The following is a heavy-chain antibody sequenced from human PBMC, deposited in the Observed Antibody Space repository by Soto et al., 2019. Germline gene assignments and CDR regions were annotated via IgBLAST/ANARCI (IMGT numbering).Heavy chain of an antibody. J-gene: IGHJ5*02. D-gene: IGHD3-16*01. CDR2: IYYSGST. CDR3: ARLGAQEIDP. V-gene: IGHV4-59*08. CDR1: GGSISSYY. Sequence: PSETLSLTCTVSGGSISSYYWSWIRQPPGKGLEWIGYIYYSGSTNYNPSLKSRVSISVDTSKNQFSLKLSSVTAADTAVYYCARLGAQEIDPWGQGTLVTVS.